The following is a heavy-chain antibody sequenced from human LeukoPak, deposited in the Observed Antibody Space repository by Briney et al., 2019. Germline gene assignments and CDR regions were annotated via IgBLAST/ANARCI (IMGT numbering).Heavy chain of an antibody. D-gene: IGHD6-19*01. J-gene: IGHJ4*02. Sequence: RGSLRLSCAASGFTFSSHSMNWVRQTPGKGPEWISFITISSDTIHYADSVKGRFTISRDNAKNSLFLQMDSLRAEDTAVYYCAKSHSRGWGPFDYWGQGTLTTVSS. V-gene: IGHV3-48*01. CDR3: AKSHSRGWGPFDY. CDR1: GFTFSSHS. CDR2: ITISSDTI.